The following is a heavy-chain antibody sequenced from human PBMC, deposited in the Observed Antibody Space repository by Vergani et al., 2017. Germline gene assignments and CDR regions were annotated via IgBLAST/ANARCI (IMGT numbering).Heavy chain of an antibody. J-gene: IGHJ4*02. V-gene: IGHV3-30*02. Sequence: QVQLVESGGGVVQRGGSLRLSCAPSGFTLSNYDMQWIRQGPGKGLEFVAFIQFDGSNQYYADSVKGRFTLSRDFSKNTLYLQMNSLRTDDTATYYCAKHFRGWGIDYWGQGTQVIVS. D-gene: IGHD3-16*01. CDR3: AKHFRGWGIDY. CDR1: GFTLSNYD. CDR2: IQFDGSNQ.